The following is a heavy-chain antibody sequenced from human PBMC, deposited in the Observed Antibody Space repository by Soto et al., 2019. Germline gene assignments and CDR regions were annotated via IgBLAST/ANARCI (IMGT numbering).Heavy chain of an antibody. CDR3: ASEAGRGLKY. Sequence: EVQLVESGGGLIQPGGSLRLSCAVSGINFNNYWMHWIRQTPGKGLVWVSHLNNVASIINYADSVRGRFTISRDNAGNTLYLQMNSLGVEDTATYSCASEAGRGLKYWGQGTSVNVSS. J-gene: IGHJ4*02. CDR2: LNNVASII. V-gene: IGHV3-74*01. CDR1: GINFNNYW.